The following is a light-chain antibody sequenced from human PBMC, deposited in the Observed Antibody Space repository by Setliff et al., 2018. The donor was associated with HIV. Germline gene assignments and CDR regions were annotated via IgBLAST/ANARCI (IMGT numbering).Light chain of an antibody. CDR1: SSDVGGYNY. CDR2: DVT. Sequence: QSVLTQPASVSGSPGQSITISCTGTSSDVGGYNYVSWYQQHPGKAPKLMIYDVTSRPSGVSNRFFGSKSGNTASLTISGLQAEDEADYYCSSYSGSSTFWVFGGGTKVTVL. V-gene: IGLV2-14*03. CDR3: SSYSGSSTFWV. J-gene: IGLJ3*02.